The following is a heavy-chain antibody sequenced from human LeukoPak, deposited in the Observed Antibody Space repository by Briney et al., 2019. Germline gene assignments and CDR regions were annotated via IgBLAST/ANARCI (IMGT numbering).Heavy chain of an antibody. CDR1: GGSISSSSYY. CDR2: IYYSGST. D-gene: IGHD2-15*01. CDR3: ARVTVRSIVVVVAARYYYMDV. Sequence: SETLSLTCTVSGGSISSSSYYWGWIRQPPGKGLEWIGSIYYSGSTYYNPSLKSRVTISVDTSKNQFSLKLSSVTAADTAVYYCARVTVRSIVVVVAARYYYMDVWGKGTTVTVSS. V-gene: IGHV4-39*07. J-gene: IGHJ6*03.